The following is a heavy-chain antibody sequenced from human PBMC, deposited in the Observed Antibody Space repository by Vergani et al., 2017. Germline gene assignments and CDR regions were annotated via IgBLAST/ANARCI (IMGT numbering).Heavy chain of an antibody. CDR3: ARLVLPGTDAFDI. CDR1: GFTFSSYS. J-gene: IGHJ3*02. V-gene: IGHV3-21*01. D-gene: IGHD3-10*01. CDR2: ISSSSSYI. Sequence: EVQLVESGGGLVKPGGSLRLFCAASGFTFSSYSMNWVRQAPGKGLEWVSSISSSSSYIYYADSVKGRFTISRDNAKNSLYLQMNSLRAEDTAVYYCARLVLPGTDAFDIWGQGTMVTVSS.